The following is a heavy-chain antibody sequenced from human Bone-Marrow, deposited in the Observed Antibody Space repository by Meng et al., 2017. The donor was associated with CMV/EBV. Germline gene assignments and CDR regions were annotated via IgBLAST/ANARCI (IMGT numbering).Heavy chain of an antibody. CDR3: ARERGSGSFPDY. CDR1: GGSISSSSYY. Sequence: SETLSLTCTVSGGSISSSSYYWGWIRQPPGKGLEWIGSIYYSGSTYYNPSLKSRVTISVDTSKNQFSLKLSSVTAADTAVYYCARERGSGSFPDYWGRGTLVTVSS. J-gene: IGHJ4*02. D-gene: IGHD3-10*01. V-gene: IGHV4-39*07. CDR2: IYYSGST.